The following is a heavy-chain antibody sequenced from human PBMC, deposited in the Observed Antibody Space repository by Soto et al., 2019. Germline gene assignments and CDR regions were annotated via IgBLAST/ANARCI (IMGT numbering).Heavy chain of an antibody. J-gene: IGHJ6*01. CDR3: ARSSGVLKETYYYVPGSQTICAMDV. D-gene: IGHD3-10*01. CDR1: GYTFTSYG. V-gene: IGHV1-8*02. Sequence: ASVKVSCQDSGYTFTSYGISWVRQAPGQGLEWMGWMNPNSGNTGYAQKFQGRVTMTRNTSISTAYMELSSLRSEDSAVYYCARSSGVLKETYYYVPGSQTICAMDVWGQ. CDR2: MNPNSGNT.